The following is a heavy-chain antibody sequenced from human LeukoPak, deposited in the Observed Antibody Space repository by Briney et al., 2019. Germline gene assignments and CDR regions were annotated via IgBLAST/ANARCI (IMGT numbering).Heavy chain of an antibody. V-gene: IGHV4-38-2*01. D-gene: IGHD3-16*01. CDR2: IFHSGIA. CDR1: NYPITSDYY. J-gene: IGHJ6*03. CDR3: GRAGFGTAYNRFYYYMDV. Sequence: SETLSLTCAVSNYPITSDYYWVWIRQPPGQGLGWIGQIFHSGIAHYNPSLKSRVTMSVDTSRSQFSVNLNSVTAADTAVYYCGRAGFGTAYNRFYYYMDVWGKGTTVTVSS.